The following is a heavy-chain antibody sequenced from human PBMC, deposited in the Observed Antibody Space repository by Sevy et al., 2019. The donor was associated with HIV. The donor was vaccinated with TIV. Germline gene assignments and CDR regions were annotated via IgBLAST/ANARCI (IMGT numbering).Heavy chain of an antibody. D-gene: IGHD2-2*01. CDR3: AIHGVDCVSTNCYGMRSLSFDF. J-gene: IGHJ4*02. CDR1: GFTFSSFA. V-gene: IGHV3-30-3*01. Sequence: GGSLRLSCAASGFTFSSFAMHWVRQAPGKGLEWVAVISYDGSSKYYPDSVKGRFTISRDNAKNTLYLQMNRLRPEDTAVYFCAIHGVDCVSTNCYGMRSLSFDFWGQGTLVTVSS. CDR2: ISYDGSSK.